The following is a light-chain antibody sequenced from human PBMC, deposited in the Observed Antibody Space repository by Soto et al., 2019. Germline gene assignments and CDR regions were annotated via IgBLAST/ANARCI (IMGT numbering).Light chain of an antibody. CDR1: QSVSSNY. CDR3: HQYSNTSRT. CDR2: DVS. J-gene: IGKJ1*01. V-gene: IGKV3D-20*02. Sequence: DIVLTQSPCTLSSSLGDRAAISCRPSQSVSSNYLAWYQQKPGQSPKLLIYDVSTRATGVPARFSGSGSGTEFTLTISNLQAEDSAVYHCHQYSNTSRTFGQGTKVDIK.